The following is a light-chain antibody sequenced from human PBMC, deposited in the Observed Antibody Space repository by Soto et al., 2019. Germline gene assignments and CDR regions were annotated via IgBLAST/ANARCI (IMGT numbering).Light chain of an antibody. CDR2: EVS. CDR3: SSYAGSSVV. Sequence: QSVLTQPHSASGSPGQSVTISCTGTSSDVGYYNYVSWYQQHPGKAPKLMIYEVSKRPSGVPDRFSGSKSGNTASLTVSGLRAEDEADYYCSSYAGSSVVFGGGTKLTVL. V-gene: IGLV2-8*01. J-gene: IGLJ2*01. CDR1: SSDVGYYNY.